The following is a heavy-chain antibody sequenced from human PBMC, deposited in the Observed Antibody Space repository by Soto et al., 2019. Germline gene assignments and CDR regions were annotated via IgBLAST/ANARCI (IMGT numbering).Heavy chain of an antibody. CDR3: ARGGGGGLFEH. V-gene: IGHV3-11*06. J-gene: IGHJ4*02. CDR2: ISPKSTYR. D-gene: IGHD2-21*01. CDR1: GFPFSDYY. Sequence: GGSLRLSGATSGFPFSDYYMSWIRQATGKGLEWLSHISPKSTYRNYADSVKGRFTISRDNTKSSLFLQMNSLGVEDTAVYYCARGGGGGLFEHWGQGVLVTVSS.